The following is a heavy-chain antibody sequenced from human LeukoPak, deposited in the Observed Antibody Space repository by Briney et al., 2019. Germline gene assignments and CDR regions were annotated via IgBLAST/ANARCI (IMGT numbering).Heavy chain of an antibody. J-gene: IGHJ3*02. CDR1: GGSISSSSYY. D-gene: IGHD3-10*01. CDR2: IYYSGST. Sequence: SETLSLTCTVSGGSISSSSYYWGWIRQPPGKGLEWIGSIYYSGSTYYNPSLKSRVTISVDTSKNQFSLKLSSVAAADTAVYYCARPHGLAITMVRGALDAFDIWGQGTMVTVSS. CDR3: ARPHGLAITMVRGALDAFDI. V-gene: IGHV4-39*01.